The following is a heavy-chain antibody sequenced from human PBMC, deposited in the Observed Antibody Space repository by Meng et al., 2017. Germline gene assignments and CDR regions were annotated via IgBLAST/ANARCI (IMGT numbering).Heavy chain of an antibody. Sequence: ASVKVSCKASGYTFTSYAMNWVRQAPGQGLEWMGWINPNTGNPTYAQGFTGRFVFSLDTSVSTAYLQISSLKAEDTAVYYCARDSPKPYYDFWSGYYFGFDYWGQGTLVTVSS. CDR2: INPNTGNP. J-gene: IGHJ4*02. V-gene: IGHV7-4-1*02. D-gene: IGHD3-3*01. CDR3: ARDSPKPYYDFWSGYYFGFDY. CDR1: GYTFTSYA.